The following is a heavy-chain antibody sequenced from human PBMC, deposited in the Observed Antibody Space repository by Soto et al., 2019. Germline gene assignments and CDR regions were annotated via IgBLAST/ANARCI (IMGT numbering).Heavy chain of an antibody. CDR3: ARGIN. CDR1: GYTFTSYD. V-gene: IGHV1-8*01. Sequence: QVQLVQSGAEVKRPGASVRVSCKASGYTFTSYDINWVRQATGQGLEWLGWMNPNSGNTGYAQKFQGRITLTRSTSTSTAYMELTSLGSEDTSVYYWARGINWGQGTMVTVSS. CDR2: MNPNSGNT. J-gene: IGHJ3*01.